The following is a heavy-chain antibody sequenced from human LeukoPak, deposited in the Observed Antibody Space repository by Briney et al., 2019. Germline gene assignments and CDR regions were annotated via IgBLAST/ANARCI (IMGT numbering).Heavy chain of an antibody. V-gene: IGHV1-18*01. CDR1: GYTFTSYG. Sequence: EASVKVSCKASGYTFTSYGISWVRQAPGQGLEWMGWISAYNGNTNYAQKLQGRVTMTTDTSTSTAYMELRSLRSDDTAVYYCAREPVYSSSWYGPGYYYYYGMDVWGQGTTVTVSS. CDR3: AREPVYSSSWYGPGYYYYYGMDV. D-gene: IGHD6-13*01. CDR2: ISAYNGNT. J-gene: IGHJ6*02.